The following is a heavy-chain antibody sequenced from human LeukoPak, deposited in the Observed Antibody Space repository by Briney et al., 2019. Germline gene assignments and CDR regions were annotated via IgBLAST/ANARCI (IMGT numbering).Heavy chain of an antibody. CDR3: ARDRAVIVVVNISHRDDAFDI. V-gene: IGHV1-2*02. CDR2: INPNSGGT. D-gene: IGHD3-22*01. J-gene: IGHJ3*02. Sequence: ASVTVSCKASGYTFTGYYMHWVRQAPGQGLEWMGWINPNSGGTNYAQKFQGRVTMTRATSISTAYMELSRLRSDDTAVYYCARDRAVIVVVNISHRDDAFDIWGQGTMVTVSS. CDR1: GYTFTGYY.